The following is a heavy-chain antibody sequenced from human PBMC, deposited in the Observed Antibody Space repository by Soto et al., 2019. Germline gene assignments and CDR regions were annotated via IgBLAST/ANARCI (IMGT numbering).Heavy chain of an antibody. V-gene: IGHV1-69*01. J-gene: IGHJ5*02. CDR2: IIPMYGPA. Sequence: QVPLVQSGAEVKKPGSSVTVSCKASGGTFSSYAIHWVRQAPGQGLEWMGGIIPMYGPAKYAQRFQGRVTITADESTTTVYMELTSLTSQDTAVYYCARVTSMVRGVIDNWFDPWGPGTLVTGSS. CDR3: ARVTSMVRGVIDNWFDP. CDR1: GGTFSSYA. D-gene: IGHD3-10*01.